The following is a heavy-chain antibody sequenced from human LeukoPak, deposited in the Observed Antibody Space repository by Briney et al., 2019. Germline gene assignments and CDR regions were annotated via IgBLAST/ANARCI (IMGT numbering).Heavy chain of an antibody. CDR1: GFAFSTFR. Sequence: GGSLRLSCVASGFAFSTFRMSWVRQAPGQGLELVSAVSGSGGHTFYLDSAKGRVTISRDNSKKTLYLQMNSLGVDDTAVYYCAKGGASVTDAPHGDVVTTTLDGFDIWGQGTMVTVSS. CDR3: AKGGASVTDAPHGDVVTTTLDGFDI. J-gene: IGHJ3*02. V-gene: IGHV3-23*01. D-gene: IGHD4-17*01. CDR2: VSGSGGHT.